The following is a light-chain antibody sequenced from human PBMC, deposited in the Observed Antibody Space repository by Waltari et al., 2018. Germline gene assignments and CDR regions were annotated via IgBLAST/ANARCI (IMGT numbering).Light chain of an antibody. J-gene: IGLJ3*02. V-gene: IGLV4-69*01. CDR1: SGHSSNV. Sequence: QLVLTQSPSASASLGASVKLTCTLSSGHSSNVIAWHQQQPEKGPRYLMKVNTDGSHSKRDKIPDRFSGSSSGAEHYLTISSLQSEDEADYYCQTGGHGTWVVGGGTKLTVL. CDR2: VNTDGSH. CDR3: QTGGHGTWV.